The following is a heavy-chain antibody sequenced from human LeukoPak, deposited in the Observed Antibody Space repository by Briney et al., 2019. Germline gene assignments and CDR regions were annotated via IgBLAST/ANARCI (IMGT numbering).Heavy chain of an antibody. CDR3: ARWAVVGSTNRNFQH. D-gene: IGHD2-2*01. CDR1: GYTFTGYY. J-gene: IGHJ1*01. Sequence: GASVKVSRKASGYTFTGYYMHWVRQAPGQGLEWMGWINPNSGGTNYAQKFQGRVTMTRDTSNSTAYMELSRLRSDDTAVYYCARWAVVGSTNRNFQHWGQGTLVTVSS. CDR2: INPNSGGT. V-gene: IGHV1-2*02.